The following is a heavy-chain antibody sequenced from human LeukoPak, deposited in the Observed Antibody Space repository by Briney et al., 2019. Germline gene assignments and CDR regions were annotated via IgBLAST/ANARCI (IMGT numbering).Heavy chain of an antibody. Sequence: GGSLRLSCAASGFTVSSNYMSWVRQAPGRGLEWVSVLYSGGATYYADSVKGRFTISRDNSKNTLYLQMNSLRAEDTAVYFCARDRPLWSSDAFDIWGQGTMVIVSS. CDR3: ARDRPLWSSDAFDI. CDR1: GFTVSSNY. J-gene: IGHJ3*02. CDR2: LYSGGAT. V-gene: IGHV3-66*02. D-gene: IGHD5-18*01.